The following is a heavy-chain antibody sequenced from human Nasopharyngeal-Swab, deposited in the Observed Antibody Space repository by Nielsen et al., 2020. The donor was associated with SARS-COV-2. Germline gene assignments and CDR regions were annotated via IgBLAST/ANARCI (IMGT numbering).Heavy chain of an antibody. Sequence: SETLSLTCDVSDASISDYHWSWIRQPPGKGLEWIGEMKPNGLNNFNPSLKSRVTISIDKSKNQFLLKLNSVAAADTAVYYCAGHPADFDFWGQGTLVIVSS. CDR3: AGHPADFDF. CDR2: MKPNGLN. J-gene: IGHJ4*02. CDR1: DASISDYH. D-gene: IGHD6-13*01. V-gene: IGHV4-34*01.